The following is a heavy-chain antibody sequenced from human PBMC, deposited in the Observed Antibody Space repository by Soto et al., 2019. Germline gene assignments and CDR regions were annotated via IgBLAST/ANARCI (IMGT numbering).Heavy chain of an antibody. CDR1: GFTFSGSA. CDR2: IRSKANSYAT. CDR3: TRQGYCTNGVCYRDY. V-gene: IGHV3-73*01. Sequence: EVQLVESGGGLVQPGGSLKLSCAASGFTFSGSAMHWVRQASGKGLEWVGRIRSKANSYATAYAASVKGRFTISREDSKITAYLQLNSLKTEDTAVYYCTRQGYCTNGVCYRDYWGQGTLVTVSS. J-gene: IGHJ4*02. D-gene: IGHD2-8*01.